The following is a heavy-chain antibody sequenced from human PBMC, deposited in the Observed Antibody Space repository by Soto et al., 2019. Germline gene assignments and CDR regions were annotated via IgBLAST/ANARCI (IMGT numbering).Heavy chain of an antibody. CDR3: ASFLGVVKNFDY. Sequence: SGTLSLTCTVSGGSISSGDYYWSGICHHPGKGLEWIGDIYYSGSTYYNPSLKSRVTISVDTSKNQFSLKLSSVTAADTAFYYCASFLGVVKNFDYWGQGALVTVS. D-gene: IGHD3-3*01. CDR2: IYYSGST. V-gene: IGHV4-30-4*01. J-gene: IGHJ4*02. CDR1: GGSISSGDYY.